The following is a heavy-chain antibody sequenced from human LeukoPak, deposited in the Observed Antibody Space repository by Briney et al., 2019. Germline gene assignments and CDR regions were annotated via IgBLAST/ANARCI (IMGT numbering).Heavy chain of an antibody. Sequence: GGSLRLSCAASGFTFSSHGMTWVRQAPGKGQEWVSGISGGGDTIYYADSVRGRFTISRDNSKNTLYLQMNSLRDEDTAVYYCAKDSPVTATNQGYFDYWGQGTLVIVSS. CDR1: GFTFSSHG. D-gene: IGHD2-21*02. CDR3: AKDSPVTATNQGYFDY. CDR2: ISGGGDTI. V-gene: IGHV3-23*01. J-gene: IGHJ4*02.